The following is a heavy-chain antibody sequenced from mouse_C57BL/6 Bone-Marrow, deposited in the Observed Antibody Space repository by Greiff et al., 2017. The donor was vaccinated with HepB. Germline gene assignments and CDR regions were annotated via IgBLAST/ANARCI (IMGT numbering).Heavy chain of an antibody. J-gene: IGHJ1*03. D-gene: IGHD1-1*01. CDR1: GFNIKDDY. CDR2: IDPENGDT. V-gene: IGHV14-4*01. Sequence: EVQRVESGAELVRPGASVKLSCTASGFNIKDDYMHWVKQRPEQGLEWIGWIDPENGDTEYASKFQGKATITADTSSNTAYLQLSSLTSEDTAVYYCTTCPLLLRYEYFDVWGTGTTVTVSS. CDR3: TTCPLLLRYEYFDV.